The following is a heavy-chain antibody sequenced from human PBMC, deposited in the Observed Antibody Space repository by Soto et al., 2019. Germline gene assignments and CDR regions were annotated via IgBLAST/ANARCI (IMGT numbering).Heavy chain of an antibody. J-gene: IGHJ6*02. CDR2: IIPIFGTA. V-gene: IGHV1-69*13. D-gene: IGHD3-3*01. Sequence: GASVKVSCKASGGTFSSYAISWVRQAPGQGLEWMGGIIPIFGTANYAQKFQGRVTITADESTSTAYMELSSLRSEDTAVYYCARELRFLEWLNLYYYYGMDVWGQGTTVTVSS. CDR1: GGTFSSYA. CDR3: ARELRFLEWLNLYYYYGMDV.